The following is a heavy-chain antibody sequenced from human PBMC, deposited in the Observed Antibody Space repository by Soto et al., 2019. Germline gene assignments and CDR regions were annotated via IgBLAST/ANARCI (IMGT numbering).Heavy chain of an antibody. Sequence: QVQLVESGGGVVHPGRSLGLSCAASGFTFRGYAMHWVRQAPGQGLEWVAVIWYDGSQSDYADSAGGRFIITRDDPKNTLYLQMNSLTAEDTGVYYCARTTDTSMATWFDPRGHGTLVVVSP. CDR1: GFTFRGYA. D-gene: IGHD5-18*01. J-gene: IGHJ5*02. CDR3: ARTTDTSMATWFDP. V-gene: IGHV3-33*01. CDR2: IWYDGSQS.